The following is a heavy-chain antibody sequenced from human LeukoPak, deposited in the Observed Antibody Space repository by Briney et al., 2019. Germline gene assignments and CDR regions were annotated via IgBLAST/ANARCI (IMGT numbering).Heavy chain of an antibody. V-gene: IGHV3-11*06. J-gene: IGHJ4*02. CDR3: ARGSRTIELGDDY. CDR1: GFTFSDSY. Sequence: GGSLGLSCAASGFTFSDSYMSWIRQAPGKGLEWVSYISSSSSDTNYADSVKGRFTISRDNAKNSLYLQMNSLRAEDTAVYYCARGSRTIELGDDYWGQGTLVTVSS. CDR2: ISSSSSDT. D-gene: IGHD5-24*01.